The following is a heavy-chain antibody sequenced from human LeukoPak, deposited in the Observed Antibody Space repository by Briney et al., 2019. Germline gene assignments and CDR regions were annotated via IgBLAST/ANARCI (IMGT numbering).Heavy chain of an antibody. CDR1: GGSIGSSNSY. Sequence: SETLSLTCTVSGGSIGSSNSYWGWIRQPPGKGLEWIGSISYSGSSHYNPSLRSRATISVDTSKNHFSLKLTSMIAADTAVYYCARDPGHYYYDGGGRQDAFDIWGQGTMVTVSS. CDR2: ISYSGSS. CDR3: ARDPGHYYYDGGGRQDAFDI. J-gene: IGHJ3*02. D-gene: IGHD3-22*01. V-gene: IGHV4-39*07.